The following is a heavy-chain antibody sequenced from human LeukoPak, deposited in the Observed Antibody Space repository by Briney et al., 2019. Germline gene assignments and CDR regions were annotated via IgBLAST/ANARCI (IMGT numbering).Heavy chain of an antibody. D-gene: IGHD2-2*01. V-gene: IGHV3-48*04. CDR3: AREDKPAATTMFDY. J-gene: IGHJ4*02. CDR1: GFTFSSYS. CDR2: ISSSSSTI. Sequence: GGSLRLSCAASGFTFSSYSMNWVRQAPGKGLEWVSYISSSSSTIYYADSVKGRFTISRDNAKNSLYLQMNSLRAGDTAVYYCAREDKPAATTMFDYWGQGTLVTVSS.